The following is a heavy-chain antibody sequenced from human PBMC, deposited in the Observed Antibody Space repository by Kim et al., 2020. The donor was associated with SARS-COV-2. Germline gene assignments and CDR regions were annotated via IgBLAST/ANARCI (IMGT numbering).Heavy chain of an antibody. J-gene: IGHJ4*02. Sequence: ASVKVSCKASGYTFTRYDINWVRQATGQGLEWMGWMDPNSGNTGYAQKFQGRVTMTRNTSINTAYMELSSLRSEDTAVYYCARVLMVRGVIIISRYYFDYWGQGTLVTVSS. V-gene: IGHV1-8*01. CDR2: MDPNSGNT. CDR3: ARVLMVRGVIIISRYYFDY. D-gene: IGHD3-10*01. CDR1: GYTFTRYD.